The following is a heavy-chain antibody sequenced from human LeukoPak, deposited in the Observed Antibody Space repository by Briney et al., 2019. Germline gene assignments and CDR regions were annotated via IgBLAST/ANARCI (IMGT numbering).Heavy chain of an antibody. Sequence: GGSLRLSCAASGFTLSSHTMNWVRQVPGKGLAWVSTVSSDSTVHYAESVKGRFTVSKDNAKNSLYLQMNSLRAEDTAVYYCANLKEYSSSSHSYWGQGTLVTVSS. CDR1: GFTLSSHT. CDR2: TVSSDSTV. D-gene: IGHD6-6*01. V-gene: IGHV3-48*04. J-gene: IGHJ4*02. CDR3: ANLKEYSSSSHSY.